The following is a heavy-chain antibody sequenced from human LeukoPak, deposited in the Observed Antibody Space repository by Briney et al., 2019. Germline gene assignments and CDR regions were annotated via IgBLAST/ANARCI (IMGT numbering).Heavy chain of an antibody. CDR3: TKTWGSKGSDF. Sequence: GGSLRLFCAASGFTFSSYGMSWVRQAPGKGLEWVSAISGSGGSTYYADSVKGRFTISRDNSKNTLYLQMNSLRAEDTALYYCTKTWGSKGSDFWGQGDLVTVPS. CDR1: GFTFSSYG. V-gene: IGHV3-23*01. D-gene: IGHD7-27*01. J-gene: IGHJ4*02. CDR2: ISGSGGST.